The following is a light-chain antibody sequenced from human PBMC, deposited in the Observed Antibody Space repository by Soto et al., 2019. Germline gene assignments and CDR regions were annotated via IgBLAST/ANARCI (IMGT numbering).Light chain of an antibody. J-gene: IGLJ2*01. V-gene: IGLV1-44*01. Sequence: QSVLTQPPSASGTPGQRVTISCSGSSSNIGSNTVNWYQQLPGTAPKLLIYSNNQRPSGFPDRFSGAKSGTSASLAISGLQSEDEADYYCAACDDSLNGVVFGGGPKLTVL. CDR3: AACDDSLNGVV. CDR1: SSNIGSNT. CDR2: SNN.